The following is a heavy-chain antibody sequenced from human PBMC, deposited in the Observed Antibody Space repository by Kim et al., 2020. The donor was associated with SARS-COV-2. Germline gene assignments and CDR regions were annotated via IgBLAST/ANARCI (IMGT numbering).Heavy chain of an antibody. V-gene: IGHV1-8*01. CDR2: MNSDSGKT. Sequence: ASVKVSCQASGYTFSTYDIYWVRQATGQVLQWMGWMNSDSGKTIYAQKFQDRVAMTMNTLTNTAYMYLSSLTSEDTAVYYCSRGPHYASGSSYFGYWGMGTLVTVTS. CDR1: GYTFSTYD. J-gene: IGHJ4*02. CDR3: SRGPHYASGSSYFGY. D-gene: IGHD3-10*01.